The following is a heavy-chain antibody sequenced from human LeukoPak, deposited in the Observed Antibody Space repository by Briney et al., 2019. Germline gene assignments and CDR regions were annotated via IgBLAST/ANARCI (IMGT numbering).Heavy chain of an antibody. CDR2: VSSSSSTI. J-gene: IGHJ4*02. V-gene: IGHV3-48*01. D-gene: IGHD1-26*01. CDR1: GFIFSSFG. CDR3: ARGPTSGLLVGFHLDY. Sequence: GGSLRLSCAASGFIFSSFGMNWVRQAPGKGLEWVSYVSSSSSTIYYADSVKGRFTISRDNAKKSLYLQMNSLRAEDTAVYYCARGPTSGLLVGFHLDYWGQGTLVTVSS.